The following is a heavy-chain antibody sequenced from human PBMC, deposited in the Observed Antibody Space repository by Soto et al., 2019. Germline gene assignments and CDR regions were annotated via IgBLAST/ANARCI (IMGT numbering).Heavy chain of an antibody. CDR3: ARVGLGAYDY. CDR2: IIPTLGTP. D-gene: IGHD6-19*01. J-gene: IGHJ4*02. V-gene: IGHV1-69*01. Sequence: QVQLVQSGAEVKKPGSSVKVSCKASGGIFSNFAFNWMRQAPGQGLEWMGGIIPTLGTPHYAQKFLGRVTITADESTMTVYMEMSSLTVEDTAVYYGARVGLGAYDYWGQGTLVIVSS. CDR1: GGIFSNFA.